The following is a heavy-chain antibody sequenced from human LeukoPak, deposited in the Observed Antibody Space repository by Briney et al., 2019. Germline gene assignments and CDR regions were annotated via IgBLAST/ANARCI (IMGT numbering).Heavy chain of an antibody. CDR3: ARDLRQWLFSNWFDP. CDR1: GDSISSDY. V-gene: IGHV4-59*01. D-gene: IGHD6-19*01. Sequence: SETLSLTCTVSGDSISSDYWSWIRQPPGKGLEWIGYIYYSGSTNYNPSLKSRVTISVDTSKNQFSLKLSSVTAADTAVYYCARDLRQWLFSNWFDPWGQGTLVTVSS. CDR2: IYYSGST. J-gene: IGHJ5*02.